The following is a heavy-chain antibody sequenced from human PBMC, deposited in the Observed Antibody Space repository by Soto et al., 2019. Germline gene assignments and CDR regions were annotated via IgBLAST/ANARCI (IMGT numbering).Heavy chain of an antibody. J-gene: IGHJ4*02. CDR2: IYYSGST. CDR1: GDSISSRSYY. Sequence: SETLSLTCTVTGDSISSRSYYWGWIRQPPGKGLEWIGSIYYSGSTYNNPSLRSRVSMSIDTSKDQLSLKLKSVTAADTALYFCARQRTSVVTQAYFDVWGRGSLVTVSS. CDR3: ARQRTSVVTQAYFDV. V-gene: IGHV4-39*01. D-gene: IGHD2-21*02.